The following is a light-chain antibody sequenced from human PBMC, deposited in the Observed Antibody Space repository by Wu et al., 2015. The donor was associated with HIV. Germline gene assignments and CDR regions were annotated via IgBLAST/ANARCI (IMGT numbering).Light chain of an antibody. CDR1: QSIVA. J-gene: IGKJ4*01. CDR2: GAS. CDR3: QHYDKWSVT. Sequence: GRATSSXRASQSIVALSXVPAEPGQAPRLLLYGASTRDTNIPARFSGSGSGTEFTLIISSLQSEDFAVYYCQHYDKWSVTFGGGTKVEIK. V-gene: IGKV3-15*01.